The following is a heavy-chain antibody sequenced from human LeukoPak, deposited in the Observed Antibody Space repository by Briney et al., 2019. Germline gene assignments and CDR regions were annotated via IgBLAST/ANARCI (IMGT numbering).Heavy chain of an antibody. V-gene: IGHV3-30-3*01. CDR2: ISYDGSNK. D-gene: IGHD3-3*01. J-gene: IGHJ4*02. CDR1: GFTFSSYA. CDR3: ARDDRVLRFLEWSFPGFDY. Sequence: PGRSLRLSCAASGFTFSSYAMHWVRQAPGKGLEWVAVISYDGSNKYYADSVKGRFTISRDNSKNTLYLQMNSLRAEDTAVYYCARDDRVLRFLEWSFPGFDYWGQGTLVTVSS.